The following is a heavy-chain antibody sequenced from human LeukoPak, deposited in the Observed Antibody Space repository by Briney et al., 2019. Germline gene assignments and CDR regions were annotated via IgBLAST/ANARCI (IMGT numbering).Heavy chain of an antibody. CDR1: GFTFSTYA. D-gene: IGHD5-18*01. Sequence: GGSLRLSCAASGFTFSTYAMTWVRQAPGKALEWVSAISGSAGSTHYADSVKGRFTISRDNSKNTLYLQMNSLRAEDTAVYYCAKRESTAILDYWGQGTLVTVSS. CDR3: AKRESTAILDY. J-gene: IGHJ4*02. V-gene: IGHV3-23*01. CDR2: ISGSAGST.